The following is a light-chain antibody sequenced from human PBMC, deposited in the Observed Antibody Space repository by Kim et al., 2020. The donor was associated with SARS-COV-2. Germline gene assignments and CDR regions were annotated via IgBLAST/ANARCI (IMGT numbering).Light chain of an antibody. CDR3: QQYDDGLWT. CDR1: ISHA. V-gene: IGKV3D-15*02. CDR2: GAS. J-gene: IGKJ1*01. Sequence: ISHALAWYQQKRGQAPRLLMFGASTRDAGVPARFSGSGSGTEFTLTISSLQSEDFAVYYCQQYDDGLWTFGQGTRVEI.